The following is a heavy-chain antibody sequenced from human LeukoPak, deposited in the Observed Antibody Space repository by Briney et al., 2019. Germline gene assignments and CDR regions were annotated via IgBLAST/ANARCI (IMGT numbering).Heavy chain of an antibody. CDR2: IKSKTDGGTT. D-gene: IGHD3-22*01. J-gene: IGHJ4*02. CDR1: GFTFSNAW. CDR3: TTFSMIVVVITD. Sequence: GRSLRLSCAASGFTFSNAWMSWVRQAPGKGLEWVGRIKSKTDGGTTDYAAPVKGRFTISRDDSKNTLYLQMNSLKTGDTAVYYCTTFSMIVVVITDWGQGTLVTVSS. V-gene: IGHV3-15*01.